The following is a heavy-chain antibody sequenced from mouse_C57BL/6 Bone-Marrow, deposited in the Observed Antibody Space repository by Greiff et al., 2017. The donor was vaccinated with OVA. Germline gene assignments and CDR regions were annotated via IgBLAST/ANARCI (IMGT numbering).Heavy chain of an antibody. Sequence: QVQLQQSGAELVRPGTSVKVSCKASGYAFTNYLIEWVKQRPGQGLEWIGVINPGSGGTNYNEKFKGKATLTADKSSSTAYMQLSSLTSEDSAVYFCARPYYYGSSHPYFDYWGKGTTLTVSS. J-gene: IGHJ2*01. CDR3: ARPYYYGSSHPYFDY. CDR1: GYAFTNYL. CDR2: INPGSGGT. V-gene: IGHV1-54*01. D-gene: IGHD1-1*01.